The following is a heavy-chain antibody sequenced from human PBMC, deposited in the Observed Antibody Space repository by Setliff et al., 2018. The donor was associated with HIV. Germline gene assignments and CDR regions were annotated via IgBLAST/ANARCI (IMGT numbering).Heavy chain of an antibody. Sequence: PGGSLRLSCAASGFTFDDYAMHWVRQAPGKGLEWVSSISWNSGTIDYADSVKGRFTISRDNAKNTLHLELNNLRPEDTAVYYCTKTMYSSRWSGFDYWGQGTPVTVSS. D-gene: IGHD6-13*01. V-gene: IGHV3-9*01. CDR3: TKTMYSSRWSGFDY. CDR1: GFTFDDYA. CDR2: ISWNSGTI. J-gene: IGHJ4*02.